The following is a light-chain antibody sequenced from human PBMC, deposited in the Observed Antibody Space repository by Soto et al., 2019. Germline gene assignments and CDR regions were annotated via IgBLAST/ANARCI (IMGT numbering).Light chain of an antibody. V-gene: IGKV3-20*01. CDR2: GAS. CDR3: QHYGGSPLYT. Sequence: EIVLTQSPGTLSLSPGEGATLSCRASQSVSSNYLAWYQQKPGQAPRLLIYGASSRATGIPDRFSGSGSGTDFTLTISRLEPEDFAVYYCQHYGGSPLYTFGQGNKLEIK. CDR1: QSVSSNY. J-gene: IGKJ2*01.